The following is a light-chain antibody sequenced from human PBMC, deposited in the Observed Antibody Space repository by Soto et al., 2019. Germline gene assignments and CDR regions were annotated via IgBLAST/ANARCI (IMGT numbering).Light chain of an antibody. V-gene: IGKV3-15*01. CDR1: QSGRDN. CDR3: QQYSNWPLT. J-gene: IGKJ5*01. CDR2: GAS. Sequence: ETVMTQSPATLSVSPGERATLSCRASQSGRDNLAWYQQKPGQAPRLLIYGASTRATGIPARFSGSGSGKEFTLTISSLQSEDFAVYFCQQYSNWPLTFGQGTRLEIK.